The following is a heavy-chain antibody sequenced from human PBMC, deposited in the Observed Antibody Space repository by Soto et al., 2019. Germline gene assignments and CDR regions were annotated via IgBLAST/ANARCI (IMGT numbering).Heavy chain of an antibody. CDR1: GFTFSSYG. J-gene: IGHJ6*02. CDR3: AKDRGSGSYSYYYYGMDV. D-gene: IGHD3-10*01. Sequence: GGSLRLSCAASGFTFSSYGMHWVRQAPGKGLEWVAVISYDGSNKYYADSVKGRFTISRDNSKNTLYLQMNSLRAEDTAVYYCAKDRGSGSYSYYYYGMDVWGQGTTVTVSS. CDR2: ISYDGSNK. V-gene: IGHV3-30*18.